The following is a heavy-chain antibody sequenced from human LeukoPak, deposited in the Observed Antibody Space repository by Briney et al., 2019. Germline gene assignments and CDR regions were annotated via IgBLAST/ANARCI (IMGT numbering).Heavy chain of an antibody. J-gene: IGHJ4*02. V-gene: IGHV3-11*01. Sequence: PGGSLRLSCAASAFTFSDYYMSWIRQAPGKGLEWVSYISSSGSTIYYADSVKGRFTISRDNSKNTLDLHMNSLRAEDTAVYYCAAPLTGLHHWGQGILVTVSS. CDR2: ISSSGSTI. CDR1: AFTFSDYY. CDR3: AAPLTGLHH. D-gene: IGHD1-14*01.